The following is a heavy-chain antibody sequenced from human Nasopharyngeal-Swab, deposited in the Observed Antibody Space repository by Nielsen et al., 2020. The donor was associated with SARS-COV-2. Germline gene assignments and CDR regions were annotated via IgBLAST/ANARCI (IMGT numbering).Heavy chain of an antibody. Sequence: WIRQPSGKGLEWVSAISGSGGSTYYADSVKGRFTISRDNSKNTLYLQMNSLRAEDTAVYYCAKAEGSNNYYYYGMDVWGQGTTVTVSS. J-gene: IGHJ6*02. V-gene: IGHV3-23*01. CDR3: AKAEGSNNYYYYGMDV. CDR2: ISGSGGST. D-gene: IGHD6-13*01.